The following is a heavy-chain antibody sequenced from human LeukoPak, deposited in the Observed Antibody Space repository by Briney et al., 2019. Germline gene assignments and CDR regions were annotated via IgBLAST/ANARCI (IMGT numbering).Heavy chain of an antibody. CDR2: IIPIFGTA. J-gene: IGHJ5*02. CDR3: ASLERGVYVLDP. CDR1: GGTFSSYA. V-gene: IGHV1-69*06. Sequence: ASVKVSCKASGGTFSSYAISWVRQAPGQGLEWMGGIIPIFGTANYAQKFQGRVTITADKSTSTAYMELSSLRSEDTAVYYCASLERGVYVLDPWGQGTLVTVSS. D-gene: IGHD1-1*01.